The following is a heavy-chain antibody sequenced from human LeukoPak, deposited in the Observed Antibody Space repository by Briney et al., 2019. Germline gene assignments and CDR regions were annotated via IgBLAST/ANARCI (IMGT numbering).Heavy chain of an antibody. J-gene: IGHJ4*02. D-gene: IGHD3-22*01. CDR2: ISAYNGNT. CDR3: ASGGPVGNYDSSGYYLH. Sequence: ASVKVSCKASGYTFSSYGISWVRQAPGQGLEWLGWISAYNGNTNYAQKFQGSVTMTRDASTNTVYMELSSLRSDDTAVYYCASGGPVGNYDSSGYYLHWGQGTLVTVSS. V-gene: IGHV1-18*01. CDR1: GYTFSSYG.